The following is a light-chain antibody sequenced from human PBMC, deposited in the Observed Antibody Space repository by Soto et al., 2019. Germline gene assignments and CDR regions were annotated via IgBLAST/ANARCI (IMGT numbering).Light chain of an antibody. CDR3: QQYNRYSSWT. Sequence: IQMTPSRSTLCASLGYSVTITCRVSQTISSWLALFQPKPGKAPKLVCDDAFSLESVFPSRFSGSGSVTEFTLTISSLQPDDFATYYCQQYNRYSSWTFGQGTKVDIK. CDR2: DAF. J-gene: IGKJ1*01. V-gene: IGKV1-5*01. CDR1: QTISSW.